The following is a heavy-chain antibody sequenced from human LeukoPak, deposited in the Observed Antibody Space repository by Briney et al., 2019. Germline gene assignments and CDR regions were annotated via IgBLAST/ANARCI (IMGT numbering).Heavy chain of an antibody. CDR2: VYNSGST. CDR1: GGSINSYY. V-gene: IGHV4-59*01. Sequence: SETLSLTCTVSGGSINSYYWTWIQQPPGKGLEWIANVYNSGSTNYNPSLKSRVTISVDMFKNQFSLKLTSVTAADTAVYYCARLRSGMDVWGQGTTVTVSS. J-gene: IGHJ6*02. CDR3: ARLRSGMDV.